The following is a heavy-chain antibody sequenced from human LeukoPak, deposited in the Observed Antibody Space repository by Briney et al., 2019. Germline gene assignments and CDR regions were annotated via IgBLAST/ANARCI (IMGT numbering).Heavy chain of an antibody. V-gene: IGHV1-8*01. D-gene: IGHD6-13*01. J-gene: IGHJ4*02. CDR2: MNPSSGST. CDR3: ARDQGGIAAAEDY. CDR1: EYTFTSYD. Sequence: ASVKVSCKASEYTFTSYDINWVRQATGQGLEWMGWMNPSSGSTGYAQKFQGRVTMTRDTSISTAYMELRSLRSDDTAVYYCARDQGGIAAAEDYWGQGTLVTVSS.